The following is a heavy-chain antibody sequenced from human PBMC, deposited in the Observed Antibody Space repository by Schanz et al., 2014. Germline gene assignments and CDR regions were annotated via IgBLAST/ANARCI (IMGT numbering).Heavy chain of an antibody. CDR1: GGFISSINW. CDR2: INNSGST. Sequence: QVQLQESGPGLVKPSGTLSLTCAVSGGFISSINWWSWVRQSPGTGLEWIGEINNSGSTNYNPSLKSRVPISLDKSKSQFSLTLNAVTAADTAVYYCARARSWPDYWGQGTLVTVSS. CDR3: ARARSWPDY. V-gene: IGHV4-4*02. D-gene: IGHD6-13*01. J-gene: IGHJ4*02.